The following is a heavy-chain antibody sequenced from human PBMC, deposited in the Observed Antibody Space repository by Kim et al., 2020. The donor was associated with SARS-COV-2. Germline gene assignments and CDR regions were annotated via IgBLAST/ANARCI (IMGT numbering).Heavy chain of an antibody. J-gene: IGHJ4*02. CDR1: GFIFGNYA. CDR2: ISQSGQST. Sequence: GGSLRLSCAASGFIFGNYAMSWVRQGPGKGLEWISAISQSGQSTYYADSVRGRFTISRDNAKNTLSVQLSSLGDEDTALYYCVKESRGASTGNSFDFWGQGTLVTVSS. D-gene: IGHD2-2*01. V-gene: IGHV3-23*01. CDR3: VKESRGASTGNSFDF.